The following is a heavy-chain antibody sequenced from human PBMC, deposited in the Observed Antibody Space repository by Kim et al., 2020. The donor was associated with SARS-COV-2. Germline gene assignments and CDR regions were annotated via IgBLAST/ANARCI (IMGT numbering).Heavy chain of an antibody. Sequence: GGSLRLSCAASGFTFSSYSMNWVRQAPGKGLEWVSYISSSSSTIYYADSVKGRFTISRDNAKNSLYLQMNSLRDEDTAVYYCARGARDYIWGSYRYTQSHFWGQGTLDTVSS. J-gene: IGHJ4*02. CDR2: ISSSSSTI. V-gene: IGHV3-48*02. CDR1: GFTFSSYS. D-gene: IGHD3-16*02. CDR3: ARGARDYIWGSYRYTQSHF.